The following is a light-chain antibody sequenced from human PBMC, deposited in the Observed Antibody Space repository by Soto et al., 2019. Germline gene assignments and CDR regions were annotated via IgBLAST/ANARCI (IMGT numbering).Light chain of an antibody. J-gene: IGKJ4*01. CDR1: QSVSRN. V-gene: IGKV3-15*01. CDR2: GAS. Sequence: ETVMTQSPATLSMCPGERITLSCRASQSVSRNLAWYQQRPGQTPRLLFYGASTRATGIPARFSASGSGTEFILTISSLQSEDFAVYYCQQYNNWPLTFGGGTQV. CDR3: QQYNNWPLT.